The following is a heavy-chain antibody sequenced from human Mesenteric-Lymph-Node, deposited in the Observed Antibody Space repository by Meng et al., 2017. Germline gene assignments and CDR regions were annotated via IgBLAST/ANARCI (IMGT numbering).Heavy chain of an antibody. CDR3: AREEGGSYEFDY. Sequence: GESLKISCAASGFTFSSYAMHWVRQAPGKGLEWVAVISYDGSNKYYADSVKGRFTISRDNSKNTLYLQMNSLRAEDTAVYYCAREEGGSYEFDYWGQGTLVTVSS. V-gene: IGHV3-30*01. CDR2: ISYDGSNK. J-gene: IGHJ4*02. D-gene: IGHD1-26*01. CDR1: GFTFSSYA.